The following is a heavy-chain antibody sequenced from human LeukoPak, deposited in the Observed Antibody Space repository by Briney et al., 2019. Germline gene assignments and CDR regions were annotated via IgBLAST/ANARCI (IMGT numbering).Heavy chain of an antibody. CDR2: INHSGST. J-gene: IGHJ4*02. V-gene: IGHV4-34*01. CDR1: GGSFSGYY. D-gene: IGHD5-18*01. CDR3: ARGRYSYGYFGY. Sequence: PSETLSLTCAVYGGSFSGYYWSWIRQPPGKGLGWIGEINHSGSTNYNPSLKSRVTISADTSKNQFSLKLSSVTAADTAVYYCARGRYSYGYFGYWGQGTLVTVSS.